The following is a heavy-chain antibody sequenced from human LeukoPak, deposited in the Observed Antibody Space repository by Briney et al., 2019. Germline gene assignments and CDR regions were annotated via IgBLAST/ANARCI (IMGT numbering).Heavy chain of an antibody. CDR2: INHSGST. J-gene: IGHJ5*02. V-gene: IGHV4-34*01. CDR1: GGSFSGYY. D-gene: IGHD3-3*01. Sequence: SETLSLTCAVYGGSFSGYYWSWIRQPPGKGLEWIGEINHSGSTNYNPSLKSRVTISVDKSKNQFSLKLSSVTAADTAVYYCARERPYYDFWSGYANWFDPWGQGTLVTVSS. CDR3: ARERPYYDFWSGYANWFDP.